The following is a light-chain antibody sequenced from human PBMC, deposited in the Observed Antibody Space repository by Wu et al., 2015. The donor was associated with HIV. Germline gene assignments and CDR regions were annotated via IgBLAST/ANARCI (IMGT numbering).Light chain of an antibody. CDR3: QQYNIWPET. V-gene: IGKV3-15*01. CDR2: SAS. J-gene: IGKJ1*01. CDR1: QSVRNY. Sequence: EIVMTQSPATLSVSPGERATLSCRASQSVRNYLAWYQQKPGQAPRLLIYSASTRATGIPARFSGSGSGTEFTLTIGSLQSEDFALYFCQQYNIWPETFGQGTKVEIE.